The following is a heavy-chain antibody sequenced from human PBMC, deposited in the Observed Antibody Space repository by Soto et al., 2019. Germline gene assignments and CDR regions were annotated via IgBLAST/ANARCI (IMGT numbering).Heavy chain of an antibody. Sequence: QVQLVQSGAEVKKPGSSVKVSCKASGGTFGSYAISWVRQAPGQGLEWMGGIIPIFGTANYAQKFQGRVTITADESTSTAYMELSSLRSEHTAVYYCARVRRSSGWYGGLWGQGTMVTVSS. J-gene: IGHJ3*01. CDR1: GGTFGSYA. CDR3: ARVRRSSGWYGGL. V-gene: IGHV1-69*01. CDR2: IIPIFGTA. D-gene: IGHD6-19*01.